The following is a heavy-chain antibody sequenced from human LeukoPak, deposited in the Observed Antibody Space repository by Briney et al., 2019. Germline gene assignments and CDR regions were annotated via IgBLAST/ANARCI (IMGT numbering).Heavy chain of an antibody. J-gene: IGHJ4*02. CDR1: GGSISSYY. Sequence: KASETLSLTCTVSGGSISSYYWSWIRQPPGPGLEWIGYIYYSGNTNYNPSLKSRVTISVDTSRGHFSLKLSSATAADTAVYYCARGERLGPDFWGQGALVTVSS. CDR3: ARGERLGPDF. V-gene: IGHV4-59*13. D-gene: IGHD1-1*01. CDR2: IYYSGNT.